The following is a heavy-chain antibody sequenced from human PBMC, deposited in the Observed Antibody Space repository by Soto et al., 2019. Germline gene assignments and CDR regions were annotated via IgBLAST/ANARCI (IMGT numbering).Heavy chain of an antibody. J-gene: IGHJ5*02. CDR1: KYXFTTNL. V-gene: IGHV5-10-1*01. Sequence: EXLKISCKCPKYXFTTNLISWVRQVPGKGLEYVGRIDPKDSYTIYSPSFQGHVTISVDRSIFAAYLQWSSLHASDTAIYYCARALYSSSSWFDPWGQGTLVTVSS. D-gene: IGHD6-6*01. CDR2: IDPKDSYT. CDR3: ARALYSSSSWFDP.